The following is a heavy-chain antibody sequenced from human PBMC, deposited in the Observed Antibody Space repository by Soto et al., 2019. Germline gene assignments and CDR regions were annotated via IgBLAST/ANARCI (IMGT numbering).Heavy chain of an antibody. Sequence: PSETLSLTCTVSGGSFKSCSYSWSWIRQPPGKGLEWIGYVYHTGRTSYNPSLKSRVSISMDTSKNQFSLNLDSVTAADTAVYFCARDFAYFDSWGQGTLVTVSS. CDR3: ARDFAYFDS. V-gene: IGHV4-61*01. CDR1: GGSFKSCSYS. J-gene: IGHJ4*02. D-gene: IGHD3-3*01. CDR2: VYHTGRT.